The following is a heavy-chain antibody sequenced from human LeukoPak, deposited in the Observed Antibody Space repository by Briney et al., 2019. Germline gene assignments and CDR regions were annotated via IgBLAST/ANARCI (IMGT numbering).Heavy chain of an antibody. CDR2: IYHTGSPT. CDR1: GGSISTHY. J-gene: IGHJ6*02. CDR3: TRGFAVAGTHYYYFYAMDV. V-gene: IGHV4-59*11. D-gene: IGHD6-19*01. Sequence: SETLSLTCTVSGGSISTHYWGWIRQPPGKGLEWIGYIYHTGSPTNYNPSLKSRVTISVDTSKNLFSLKLNSVTAADTAMYYRTRGFAVAGTHYYYFYAMDVWGHGTTVTVSS.